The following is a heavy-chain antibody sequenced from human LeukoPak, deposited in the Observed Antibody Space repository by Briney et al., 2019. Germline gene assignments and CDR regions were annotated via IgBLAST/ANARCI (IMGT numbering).Heavy chain of an antibody. J-gene: IGHJ6*02. D-gene: IGHD3-9*01. CDR3: ARDYDILTTYYYYGMDV. CDR2: IKQDGSVK. Sequence: PGGSLRLSCAASGFIFSNYWMNWVRQAPGKGLEWVANIKQDGSVKYYVDSVKGRFTISRDNAKNSLYLQMSSLRAEDTAVYYCARDYDILTTYYYYGMDVWGQGTTVTVSS. V-gene: IGHV3-7*01. CDR1: GFIFSNYW.